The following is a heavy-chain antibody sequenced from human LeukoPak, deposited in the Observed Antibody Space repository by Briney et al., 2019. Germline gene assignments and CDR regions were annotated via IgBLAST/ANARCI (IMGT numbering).Heavy chain of an antibody. D-gene: IGHD6-13*01. V-gene: IGHV3-9*01. CDR1: GLTFDDYA. CDR2: ISWNSGSI. Sequence: PGGSLRLSCAASGLTFDDYAMHWVRQAPGKGLEWVSGISWNSGSIGYADSVKGRFTISRDNAKNSLYLQMNSLRAEDTALYYCAKGRQHSSSWYYYYMDVWGKGTTVTVSS. CDR3: AKGRQHSSSWYYYYMDV. J-gene: IGHJ6*03.